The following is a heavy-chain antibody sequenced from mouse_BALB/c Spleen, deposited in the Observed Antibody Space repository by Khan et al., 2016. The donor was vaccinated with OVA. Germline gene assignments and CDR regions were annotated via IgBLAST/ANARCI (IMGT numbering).Heavy chain of an antibody. D-gene: IGHD1-2*01. V-gene: IGHV2-6-1*01. CDR2: IWSDGST. CDR3: ARQPDMHYNMMDY. CDR1: GFSLTNYG. J-gene: IGHJ4*01. Sequence: QVQLKESGPGLVAPSQSLSITCTISGFSLTNYGVHWVRQPPGKGLEWLVVIWSDGSTTYNSALKSRLTTSKDNSKSQVFLKMNSLQTDDTAMYFCARQPDMHYNMMDYWGQGTSVTVSS.